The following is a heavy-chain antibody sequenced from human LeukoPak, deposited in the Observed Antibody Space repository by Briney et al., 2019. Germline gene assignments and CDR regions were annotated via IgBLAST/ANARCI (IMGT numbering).Heavy chain of an antibody. V-gene: IGHV1-2*02. CDR3: ARDIVVAPAASHGDY. J-gene: IGHJ4*02. Sequence: GASVKVSCKASGYTFTGYYMHWVRQAPGQGLEWMGWINPNSGGTNYAQKFQGRVTMTRDTSISTAYMELSRLRSDDTAVYYCARDIVVAPAASHGDYWGQGTLVTASS. CDR2: INPNSGGT. CDR1: GYTFTGYY. D-gene: IGHD2-2*01.